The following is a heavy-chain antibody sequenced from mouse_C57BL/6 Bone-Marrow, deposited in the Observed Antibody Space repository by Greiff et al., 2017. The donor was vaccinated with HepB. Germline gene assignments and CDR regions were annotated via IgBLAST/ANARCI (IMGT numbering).Heavy chain of an antibody. Sequence: VQLQQPGAELVKPGASVKLSCKASGYTFTSYWMQWVKQRPGQGLEWIGQIDPSDSYTNYNQKFKGKATVTVDTSSSTAYMQLSSLTSEDSAVDYCARRGGYAMDYWGQGTSVTVSS. CDR1: GYTFTSYW. CDR2: IDPSDSYT. CDR3: ARRGGYAMDY. D-gene: IGHD1-1*02. V-gene: IGHV1-50*01. J-gene: IGHJ4*01.